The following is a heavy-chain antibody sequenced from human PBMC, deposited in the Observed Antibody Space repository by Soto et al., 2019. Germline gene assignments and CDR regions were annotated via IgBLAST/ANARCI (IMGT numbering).Heavy chain of an antibody. Sequence: QVQLQESGPGLVKPSQTLSLTCTVSGGSISSGGYYWSWIRQHPGKGLEWIGYIYYSGSTYYNPSLKSRVTISVDTSKNQCSLKLSSVTAADTAVYYCARGSVRRDGYNGGEVAGWGQGTLVTVSS. CDR2: IYYSGST. CDR3: ARGSVRRDGYNGGEVAG. J-gene: IGHJ4*02. CDR1: GGSISSGGYY. V-gene: IGHV4-31*03. D-gene: IGHD5-12*01.